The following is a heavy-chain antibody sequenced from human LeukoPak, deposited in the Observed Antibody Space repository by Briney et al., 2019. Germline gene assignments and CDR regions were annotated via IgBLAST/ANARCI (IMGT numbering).Heavy chain of an antibody. V-gene: IGHV4-39*01. D-gene: IGHD6-19*01. CDR1: GGSIRSSSYY. Sequence: SETLSLTCTVSGGSIRSSSYYWGWIRQPPGKGLEWIGSIYYSGSTYYNASLKSRGTISVDTSMNQFSLKLNPVTAADTAVYFCARQVVAVAGTGYFDYWGQGTLVTVSS. CDR3: ARQVVAVAGTGYFDY. CDR2: IYYSGST. J-gene: IGHJ4*02.